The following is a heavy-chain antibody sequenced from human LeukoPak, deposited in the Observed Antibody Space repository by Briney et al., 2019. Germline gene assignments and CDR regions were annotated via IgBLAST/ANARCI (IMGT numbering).Heavy chain of an antibody. CDR2: ISGSGGST. CDR1: GITFSSYA. Sequence: GGSLGLSCAASGITFSSYAMTWVRQAPGKGLEWVSSISGSGGSTYYADSVKGRFTISRDNAKNSLYLQMNSLRVEDTAVYYCARHGDGFYYGMDVWGQGTTVTVSS. D-gene: IGHD4-17*01. V-gene: IGHV3-23*01. J-gene: IGHJ6*02. CDR3: ARHGDGFYYGMDV.